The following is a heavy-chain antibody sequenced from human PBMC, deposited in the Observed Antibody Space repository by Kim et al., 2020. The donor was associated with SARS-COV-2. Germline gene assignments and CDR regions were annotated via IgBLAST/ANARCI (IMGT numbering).Heavy chain of an antibody. J-gene: IGHJ4*02. V-gene: IGHV6-1*01. D-gene: IGHD6-19*01. CDR3: ARDRRTAVAGTSLDY. Sequence: VSVTTRITINPDTSKNQFSLQLNSVTPEDTAVYYCARDRRTAVAGTSLDYWGQGTLVTVSS.